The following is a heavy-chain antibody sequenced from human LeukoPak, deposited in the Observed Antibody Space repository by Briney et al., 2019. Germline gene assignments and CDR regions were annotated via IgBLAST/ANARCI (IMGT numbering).Heavy chain of an antibody. V-gene: IGHV3-53*01. D-gene: IGHD6-19*01. CDR2: IYSGGST. Sequence: AGGSLRLSCAASRFTVSSNYMSWVRQAPGKGLEWVSVIYSGGSTYYADSVKGRFTISRDNSKNTLYLQMNSLRAEDTAAYYCARDRSGWNDAFDIWGQGTMVTVSS. CDR3: ARDRSGWNDAFDI. J-gene: IGHJ3*02. CDR1: RFTVSSNY.